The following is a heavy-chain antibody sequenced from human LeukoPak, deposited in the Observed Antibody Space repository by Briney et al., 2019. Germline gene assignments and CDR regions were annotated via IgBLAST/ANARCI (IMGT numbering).Heavy chain of an antibody. J-gene: IGHJ4*02. CDR2: IYYSGST. CDR3: ARQFLRPPFDY. D-gene: IGHD4-17*01. CDR1: GGSISSSSYY. Sequence: PSETLSLTCTVSGGSISSSSYYWGWIRQPPGKGLEWIGSIYYSGSTYYNPSLKSRVTISVDTSKNQFSLKLSSVTAADTAVYYCARQFLRPPFDYWGQGTLVTVSS. V-gene: IGHV4-39*01.